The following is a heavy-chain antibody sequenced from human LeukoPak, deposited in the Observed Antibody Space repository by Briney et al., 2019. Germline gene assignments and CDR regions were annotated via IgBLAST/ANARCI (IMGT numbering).Heavy chain of an antibody. J-gene: IGHJ4*02. CDR2: ISVSGGTT. CDR3: AKTTTGYSSGRFPGWPVDY. Sequence: GGSLRLSCAASGFTFSSFAMNWVRQAPGKGLEWVSVISVSGGTTYYADSVKGRFTISRDNSVHTLYLEMTSLRAEDTAVYYCAKTTTGYSSGRFPGWPVDYWGQGTLVTVSS. CDR1: GFTFSSFA. D-gene: IGHD6-19*01. V-gene: IGHV3-23*01.